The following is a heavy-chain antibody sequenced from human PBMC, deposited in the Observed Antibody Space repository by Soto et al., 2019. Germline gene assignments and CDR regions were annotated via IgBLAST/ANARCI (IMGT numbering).Heavy chain of an antibody. V-gene: IGHV1-18*01. D-gene: IGHD6-19*01. J-gene: IGHJ4*02. CDR2: ISAYNGNT. Sequence: ASVKVSCKASGYTFTSYGISWVRQAPGQGLEWMGWISAYNGNTNYAQKLQGRVTMTTDTSTSTAYMEPRSLRSDDPAVYYCARGRVGARGAVAGTFDYWGQGTLVTVSS. CDR3: ARGRVGARGAVAGTFDY. CDR1: GYTFTSYG.